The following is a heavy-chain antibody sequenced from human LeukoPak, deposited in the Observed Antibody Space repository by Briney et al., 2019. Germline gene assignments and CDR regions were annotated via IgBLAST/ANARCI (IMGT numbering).Heavy chain of an antibody. CDR1: GGSFSGYY. V-gene: IGHV4-34*01. J-gene: IGHJ3*02. D-gene: IGHD3-22*01. Sequence: PSETLSLTCAVYGGSFSGYYWTWIRQPPGKGLEWIGEINHSGSTNYSPSLKSRVTISVDTSKNQFSLNLNSVTAADTAVYYCAKSNGYGLIDIWGQGTMVTVSS. CDR2: INHSGST. CDR3: AKSNGYGLIDI.